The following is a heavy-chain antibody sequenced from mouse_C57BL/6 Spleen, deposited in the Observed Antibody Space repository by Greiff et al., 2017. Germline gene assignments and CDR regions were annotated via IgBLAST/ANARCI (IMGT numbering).Heavy chain of an antibody. CDR3: VRPFAY. V-gene: IGHV10-3*01. J-gene: IGHJ3*01. Sequence: EVQLVESGGGLVQPKGSLKLSCAASGFTFNTYAMHWVRQAPGKGLEWVARIRRKSSNYATYYADSVKDRFTISRDDSQSMLYLQMNNLKTEDTAMYYCVRPFAYWGQGTLVTVSA. CDR2: IRRKSSNYAT. CDR1: GFTFNTYA.